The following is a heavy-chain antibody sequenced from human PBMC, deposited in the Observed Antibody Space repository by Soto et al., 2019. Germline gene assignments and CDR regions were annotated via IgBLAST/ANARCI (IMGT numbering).Heavy chain of an antibody. CDR2: IKSKTDGGTT. J-gene: IGHJ6*02. V-gene: IGHV3-15*01. CDR1: GFTFSNAW. D-gene: IGHD3-22*01. Sequence: GESLRLSCAASGFTFSNAWMSWVRQAPGKGLEWVGRIKSKTDGGTTDYAAPVKGRFTISRDDSKNALYLQMNSLKTEDTAVYYCTTADDSRPYYYYYGMDVWGQGTTVTVSS. CDR3: TTADDSRPYYYYYGMDV.